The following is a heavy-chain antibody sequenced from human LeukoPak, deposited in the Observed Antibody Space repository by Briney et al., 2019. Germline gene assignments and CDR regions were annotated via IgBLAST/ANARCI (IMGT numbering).Heavy chain of an antibody. D-gene: IGHD1-26*01. CDR2: IYYSGST. V-gene: IGHV4-59*01. Sequence: SETLSLTCTVSGGSISTYYWSWIRQPPGKGLEWIGYIYYSGSTNYNPSLKSRVTISVDTSKNQFSLKLSSVTAADTAVYYCARSRGSGSYPVDYWGQGTLVTVSS. J-gene: IGHJ4*02. CDR3: ARSRGSGSYPVDY. CDR1: GGSISTYY.